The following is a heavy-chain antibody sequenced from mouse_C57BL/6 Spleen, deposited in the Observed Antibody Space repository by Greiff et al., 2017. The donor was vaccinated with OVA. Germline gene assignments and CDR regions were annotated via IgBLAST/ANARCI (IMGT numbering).Heavy chain of an antibody. V-gene: IGHV1-72*01. CDR2: IDPNSGGT. CDR1: GYTFTSYW. J-gene: IGHJ3*01. CDR3: AREEDGHDDAWFAY. Sequence: VQLQQPGAELVKPGASVKLSCKASGYTFTSYWMHWVKQRPGRGLEWIGRIDPNSGGTKYNEKFKSKATLTVDKPSSTAYMQLSSRTSEDSAVYYCAREEDGHDDAWFAYWGQGTLVTVSA. D-gene: IGHD2-2*01.